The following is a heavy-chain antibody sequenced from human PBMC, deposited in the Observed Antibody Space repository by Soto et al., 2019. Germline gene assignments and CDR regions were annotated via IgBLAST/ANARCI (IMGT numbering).Heavy chain of an antibody. J-gene: IGHJ6*02. CDR1: GGTFSRYS. CDR2: IIPIFGIP. D-gene: IGHD2-2*01. V-gene: IGHV1-69*08. CDR3: AREDRDRETGLVPAAIDGMDV. Sequence: QVQLVQSGAEVKKPGSSVKVSCKASGGTFSRYSITWVRQAPGHGLEWIGRIIPIFGIPTYAQKFQGRVTTTAEESTSTAYMELRSLRSDETAVYYCAREDRDRETGLVPAAIDGMDVWGQGTTVTVSS.